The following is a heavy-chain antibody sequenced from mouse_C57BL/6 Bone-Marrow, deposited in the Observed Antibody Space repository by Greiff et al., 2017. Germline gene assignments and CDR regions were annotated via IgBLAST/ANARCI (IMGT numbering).Heavy chain of an antibody. CDR3: ARVDERGYYFDY. J-gene: IGHJ2*01. V-gene: IGHV1-54*01. CDR1: GYAFTNYL. CDR2: INPGSGGT. Sequence: LQESGAELVRPGTSVKVSCKASGYAFTNYLIEWVKQRPGQGLEWIGVINPGSGGTNYNEKFKGKATLTADKSSSTAYMQLSSLTSEDSAVYFCARVDERGYYFDYWGQGTTLTVSS.